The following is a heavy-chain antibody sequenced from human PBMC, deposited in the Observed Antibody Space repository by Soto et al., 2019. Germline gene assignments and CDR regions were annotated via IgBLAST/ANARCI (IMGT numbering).Heavy chain of an antibody. CDR3: ARRRPYYDILTGYYRSYFDY. J-gene: IGHJ4*02. V-gene: IGHV5-51*01. CDR2: IYPGDSDT. D-gene: IGHD3-9*01. Sequence: PGESLKISCKGSGYSFTSYWIGWVRQMPGKGLEWMGIIYPGDSDTRYSPSFQGQVTISADKSISTAYLQWSSLKASDTAMYYCARRRPYYDILTGYYRSYFDYWGQGTLVPVSS. CDR1: GYSFTSYW.